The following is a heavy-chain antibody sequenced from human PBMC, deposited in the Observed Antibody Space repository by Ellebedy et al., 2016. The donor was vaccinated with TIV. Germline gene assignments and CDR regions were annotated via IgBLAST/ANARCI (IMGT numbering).Heavy chain of an antibody. CDR1: GYFISDGYY. CDR3: ARDGTVLVPATDMDV. CDR2: GYHSGST. D-gene: IGHD2-2*01. V-gene: IGHV4-38-2*02. J-gene: IGHJ6*03. Sequence: SETLSLTCTVSGYFISDGYYWGWIRQPPGKGLEWIGSGYHSGSTFYNPSLKSRVSISVDTTKNQFSLRLASVTAADTAVYYWARDGTVLVPATDMDVWGKGTTVTVSS.